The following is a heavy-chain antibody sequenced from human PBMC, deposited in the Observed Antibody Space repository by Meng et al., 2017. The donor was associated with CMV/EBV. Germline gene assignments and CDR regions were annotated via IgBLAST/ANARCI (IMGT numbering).Heavy chain of an antibody. D-gene: IGHD5-12*01. V-gene: IGHV1-2*02. CDR3: ARGSGYDYVFDY. J-gene: IGHJ4*02. Sequence: ASVKVSCKASGYTFTGYYMHWVRQAPGQGLEWMGWINPNSGGTNYAQKFQGRVTMTRDTSISTAYMELSRLRSDDTAAYYCARGSGYDYVFDYWGQGTLVTVSS. CDR1: GYTFTGYY. CDR2: INPNSGGT.